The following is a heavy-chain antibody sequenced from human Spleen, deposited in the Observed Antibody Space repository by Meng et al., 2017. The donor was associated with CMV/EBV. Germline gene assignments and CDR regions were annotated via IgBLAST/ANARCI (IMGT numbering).Heavy chain of an antibody. V-gene: IGHV1-69*10. CDR3: ARRAVVNAEYYFDY. J-gene: IGHJ4*02. Sequence: SVKVSCKASGGTFSSYAISWVRQAPGQGLEWMGGIIPILGIANYAQKFQGRVTITADKSTSTAYMELSSLRSEDTAVYYCARRAVVNAEYYFDYWGQGMLVTVSS. CDR1: GGTFSSYA. CDR2: IIPILGIA. D-gene: IGHD3-22*01.